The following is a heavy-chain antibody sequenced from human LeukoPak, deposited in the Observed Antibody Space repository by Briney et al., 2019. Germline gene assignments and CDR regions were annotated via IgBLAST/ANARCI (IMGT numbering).Heavy chain of an antibody. CDR3: VRGRGSYGWFDP. CDR1: GFTFTNYW. J-gene: IGHJ5*02. Sequence: GGSLRLSCAASGFTFTNYWMHWVRQAPGMGLVWVSRLPPDELGIIYADSVKGRFTVSRDNAKNTVYLQMNSLRGEDAAVYYCVRGRGSYGWFDPWGQGTLVTVSS. CDR2: LPPDELGI. D-gene: IGHD3-10*01. V-gene: IGHV3-74*01.